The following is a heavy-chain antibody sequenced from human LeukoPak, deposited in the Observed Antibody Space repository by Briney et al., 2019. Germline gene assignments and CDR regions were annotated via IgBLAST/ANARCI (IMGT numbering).Heavy chain of an antibody. CDR1: GFTFSSYS. Sequence: RGSLRLSCAASGFTFSSYSMNWVRQAPGKGLEWVSFISSSSSYIYYADSVKGRFTISRDNAKNSLYLQMNSLRAEDTAMYYCARRAATRGFYYFDYWGQGTLVTVSS. CDR3: ARRAATRGFYYFDY. J-gene: IGHJ4*02. D-gene: IGHD2-15*01. V-gene: IGHV3-21*01. CDR2: ISSSSSYI.